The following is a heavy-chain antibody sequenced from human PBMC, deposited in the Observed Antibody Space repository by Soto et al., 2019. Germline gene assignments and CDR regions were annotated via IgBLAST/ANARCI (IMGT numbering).Heavy chain of an antibody. J-gene: IGHJ4*02. V-gene: IGHV1-69*02. D-gene: IGHD4-17*01. CDR2: IIPILGIA. CDR3: ARGLFYGGNSSDY. CDR1: GGTFSSYT. Sequence: QVRLVQSGAEVKKPGSSVKVSCKASGGTFSSYTISWVRQAPGQGLEWMGRIIPILGIANYAQKFQGRVTITADKSTSTAYMELSSLRSEDTAVYYCARGLFYGGNSSDYWGQGTLVTVSS.